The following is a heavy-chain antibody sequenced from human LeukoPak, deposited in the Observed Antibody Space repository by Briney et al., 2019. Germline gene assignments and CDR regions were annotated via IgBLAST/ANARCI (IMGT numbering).Heavy chain of an antibody. CDR3: ARGGSSWYSSWFDP. D-gene: IGHD6-13*01. Sequence: GASVKVSCKASGGTFSRYAISWVRQAPGQGLEWMGRIIPILGIANYAQKFQGRVTITADKSTSTAYMELSSLRSEDTAVYYCARGGSSWYSSWFDPWGQGTLVTVSS. V-gene: IGHV1-69*04. J-gene: IGHJ5*02. CDR2: IIPILGIA. CDR1: GGTFSRYA.